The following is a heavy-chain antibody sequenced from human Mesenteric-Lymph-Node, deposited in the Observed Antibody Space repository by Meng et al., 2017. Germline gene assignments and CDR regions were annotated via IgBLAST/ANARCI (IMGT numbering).Heavy chain of an antibody. D-gene: IGHD6-19*01. J-gene: IGHJ4*02. CDR1: GYTFTGYY. CDR3: ARGIAVAGTLGYFDY. CDR2: INPNSGGT. Sequence: QGQRVQSGAEVKKPGAPGKVSCKASGYTFTGYYMHWVRQAPGQGLEWMGRINPNSGGTNYAQKFQGRVTMTRDTSISTAYMELSRLRSDDTAVYYCARGIAVAGTLGYFDYWGQGTLVTVSS. V-gene: IGHV1-2*06.